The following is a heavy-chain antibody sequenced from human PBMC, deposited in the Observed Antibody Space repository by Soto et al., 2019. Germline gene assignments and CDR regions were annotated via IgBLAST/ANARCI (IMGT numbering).Heavy chain of an antibody. V-gene: IGHV3-23*01. CDR2: ISDSGGST. D-gene: IGHD3-3*01. CDR1: GFPFSSHG. J-gene: IGHJ4*02. Sequence: GGSLRLSCAAGGFPFSSHGMTWVRKAPGKGLEWVSAISDSGGSTYYADSVKGRFTISRDNSKNTLYLQMNSLRAEDTAVYYCAKDGSSYDFWSGSLHFDYWGQGTLVTVSS. CDR3: AKDGSSYDFWSGSLHFDY.